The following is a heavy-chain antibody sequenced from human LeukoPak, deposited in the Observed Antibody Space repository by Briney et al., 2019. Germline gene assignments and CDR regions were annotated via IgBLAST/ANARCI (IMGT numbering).Heavy chain of an antibody. CDR2: IYSSGST. CDR3: ARFAYCGGHCWYYFDY. D-gene: IGHD2-21*02. V-gene: IGHV4-61*01. J-gene: IGHJ4*02. Sequence: SETLSLTCTVSGGSVSSGSYYWSWIRQPPGKGLEWIGYIYSSGSTNYNPSLKSRITISVDTSKNQFSLKLSSVTAADTAVYYCARFAYCGGHCWYYFDYWGQGSLVTVSS. CDR1: GGSVSSGSYY.